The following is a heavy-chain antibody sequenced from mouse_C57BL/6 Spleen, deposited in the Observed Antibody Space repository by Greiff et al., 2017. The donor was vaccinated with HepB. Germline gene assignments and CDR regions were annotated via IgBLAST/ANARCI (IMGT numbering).Heavy chain of an antibody. CDR2: IFPGSGST. Sequence: QVQLQQSGPELVKPGASVKRSCKASGYTFTDDDRNGVKKRTGQGLEWIGWIFPGSGSTYYNEKFNGKATLTVDKSSSTAYMLLSSLTSEDSAVYFCARKRAYDGYLVFDYWGQGTTLTVSS. J-gene: IGHJ2*01. V-gene: IGHV1-75*01. CDR3: ARKRAYDGYLVFDY. CDR1: GYTFTDDD. D-gene: IGHD2-3*01.